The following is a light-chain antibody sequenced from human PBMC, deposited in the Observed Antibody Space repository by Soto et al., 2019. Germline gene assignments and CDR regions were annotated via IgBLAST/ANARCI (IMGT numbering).Light chain of an antibody. CDR1: QSVGSF. V-gene: IGKV3-11*01. J-gene: IGKJ4*01. Sequence: EIVLTQSPATLSLSPGERATLSCRASQSVGSFLAWYQEKPGQAPRLLIYDASNRATGIPARFSGSGSGTDFTLTISSLEPEDFAVYYCQQRSTLTFGGGTKVEIK. CDR3: QQRSTLT. CDR2: DAS.